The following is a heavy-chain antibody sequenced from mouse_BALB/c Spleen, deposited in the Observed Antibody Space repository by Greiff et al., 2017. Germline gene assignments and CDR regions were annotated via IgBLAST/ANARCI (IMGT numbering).Heavy chain of an antibody. Sequence: EVKLVESGGGLVQPGGSMKLSCVASGFTFSNYWMNWVRQSPEKGLEWVAEIRLKSNNYATHYAESVKGRFTISRDDSKSSVYLQMNNLRAEDTGIYYCTPSVHWFAYWGQGTLVTVSA. CDR3: TPSVHWFAY. V-gene: IGHV6-6*02. CDR1: GFTFSNYW. CDR2: IRLKSNNYAT. J-gene: IGHJ3*01.